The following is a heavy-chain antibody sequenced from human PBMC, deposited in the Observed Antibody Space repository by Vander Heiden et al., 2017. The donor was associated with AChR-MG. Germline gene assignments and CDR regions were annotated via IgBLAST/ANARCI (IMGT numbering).Heavy chain of an antibody. CDR3: ARTARGSSGWYERDDAFDI. D-gene: IGHD6-19*01. CDR2: IDWDDDK. V-gene: IGHV2-70*01. Sequence: QVTLRESGPALVKPTQTLTLTCTFSGFSLSTSGMCVSWIRQPPGKALEWLALIDWDDDKYYSTSLKTRLTISKDTSKNQVVLTMTNMDPVDTATYYCARTARGSSGWYERDDAFDIWGQGTMVTVSS. J-gene: IGHJ3*02. CDR1: GFSLSTSGMC.